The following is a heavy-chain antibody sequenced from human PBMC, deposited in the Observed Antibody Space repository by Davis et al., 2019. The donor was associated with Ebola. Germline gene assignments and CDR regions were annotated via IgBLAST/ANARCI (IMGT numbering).Heavy chain of an antibody. CDR3: ARGAPTTIMHYSYAMDV. CDR2: IGYGDDT. Sequence: PGGSLRLSCAVSEFTFGRYDMHWVRQAAGKGLEWVSMIGYGDDTFYLDSVRGRFPASRENAKNSLYFQRNSLRADATAVYYCARGAPTTIMHYSYAMDVWGQGTTVTVSS. D-gene: IGHD4-11*01. CDR1: EFTFGRYD. J-gene: IGHJ6*02. V-gene: IGHV3-13*01.